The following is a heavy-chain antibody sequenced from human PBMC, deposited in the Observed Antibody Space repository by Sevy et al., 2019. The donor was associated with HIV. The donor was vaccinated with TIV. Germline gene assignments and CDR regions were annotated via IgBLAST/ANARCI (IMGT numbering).Heavy chain of an antibody. J-gene: IGHJ6*02. CDR2: INPNRGGT. CDR1: GYTFTGYY. V-gene: IGHV1-2*02. Sequence: ASVKVSCKASGYTFTGYYMHWVRQAPGQGLEWMGWINPNRGGTNYAQKFQGRVTMTRDTSITTAYMELSRLGADDTAEYYCAREVRGVERGYGMDVWGQGTTVTVSS. CDR3: AREVRGVERGYGMDV. D-gene: IGHD3-10*01.